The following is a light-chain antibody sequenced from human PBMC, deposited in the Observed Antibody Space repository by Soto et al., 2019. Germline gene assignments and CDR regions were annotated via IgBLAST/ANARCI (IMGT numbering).Light chain of an antibody. J-gene: IGKJ1*01. CDR3: QQYANSPRT. Sequence: EIVLTQSPATLSLSPGERATLSCRASQSVSSRFLGWYQQKPGQAPRLLIYGASSRATGIPDRFSGSGSGTAFTLIMSTLEPEDFAVYYCQQYANSPRTFGQGTKVEIK. V-gene: IGKV3-20*01. CDR1: QSVSSRF. CDR2: GAS.